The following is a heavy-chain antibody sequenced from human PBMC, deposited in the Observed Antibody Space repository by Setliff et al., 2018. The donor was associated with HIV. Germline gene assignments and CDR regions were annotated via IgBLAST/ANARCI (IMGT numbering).Heavy chain of an antibody. J-gene: IGHJ4*02. CDR3: VRDGYNNWDLDH. CDR1: GFSFSSYW. CDR2: INQNGGSR. D-gene: IGHD5-12*01. V-gene: IGHV3-7*03. Sequence: GESLTISCAGSGFSFSSYWMTWVRQAPGKGLEWVANINQNGGSRNYVDSGKGRFTISRDNTKNSLYLQMNSLRAEDTAMYYCVRDGYNNWDLDHWGQGTLVTVSS.